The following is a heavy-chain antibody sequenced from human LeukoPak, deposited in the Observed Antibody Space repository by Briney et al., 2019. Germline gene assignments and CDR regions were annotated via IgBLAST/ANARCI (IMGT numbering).Heavy chain of an antibody. J-gene: IGHJ4*02. CDR3: ARDKGTSYLSSFDY. V-gene: IGHV3-66*03. D-gene: IGHD6-6*01. Sequence: GGSLRLSCTVSGFTVSSNSMSWVRQAPGKGLEWVSFIYSGSTHYSDSVKGRFTISRDNSKNSLYLQMNSLRAADTAVYYCARDKGTSYLSSFDYWGQGTLVTVSS. CDR1: GFTVSSNS. CDR2: IYSGST.